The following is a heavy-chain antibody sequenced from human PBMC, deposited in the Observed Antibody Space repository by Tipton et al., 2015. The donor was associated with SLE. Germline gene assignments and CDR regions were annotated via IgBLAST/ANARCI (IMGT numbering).Heavy chain of an antibody. D-gene: IGHD3-16*01. CDR1: GFTFSSYT. J-gene: IGHJ6*02. CDR3: AKDFTNYGMDV. Sequence: SLRLSCAASGFTFSSYTLHWVRQAPGKGLEWLTFIRPDGSHESYGDSVKGRFTISRDTSKNTLFLQMKGLRVDDTGVYYCAKDFTNYGMDVWGQGTTVTVSS. V-gene: IGHV3-30*02. CDR2: IRPDGSHE.